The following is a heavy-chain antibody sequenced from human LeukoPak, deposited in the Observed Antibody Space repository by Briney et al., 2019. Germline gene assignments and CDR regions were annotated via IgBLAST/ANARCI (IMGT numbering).Heavy chain of an antibody. CDR3: ARDFTSLAARPEGVDY. D-gene: IGHD6-6*01. V-gene: IGHV1-18*01. CDR1: GYTFTSYG. Sequence: ASVKVSCKASGYTFTSYGISWVRQAPGQGLEWKGWISAYNGNTNYAQKLQGRVTMTTDTSTSTAYMELRSLRSDDTAVYYCARDFTSLAARPEGVDYWGQGTLVTVSS. CDR2: ISAYNGNT. J-gene: IGHJ4*02.